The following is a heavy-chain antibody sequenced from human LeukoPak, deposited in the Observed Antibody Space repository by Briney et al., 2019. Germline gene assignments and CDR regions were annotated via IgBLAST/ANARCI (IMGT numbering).Heavy chain of an antibody. Sequence: ASVKVSCKATGFTFTNYDINWVRQATGQGLEWMGWMNPINGNTGYAQKFQGRVTMTRDTSISTAYMELRSLTSEDTAVYYCARVRGIAVAGTRYGLGVVDYWGQGTLVTVSS. CDR3: ARVRGIAVAGTRYGLGVVDY. V-gene: IGHV1-8*01. CDR1: GFTFTNYD. J-gene: IGHJ4*02. D-gene: IGHD6-19*01. CDR2: MNPINGNT.